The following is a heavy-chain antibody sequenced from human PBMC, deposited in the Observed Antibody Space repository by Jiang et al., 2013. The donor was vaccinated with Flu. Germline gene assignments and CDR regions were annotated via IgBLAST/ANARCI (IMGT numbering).Heavy chain of an antibody. Sequence: QLVESGAEVKKPGASVKVSCKASGYAFTSYDINWVRQATGRGLEWMGWMNPNSGNTGYAQKFQGRVTMTRNTSISTAYMELSSLRSEDTAGYYCATLRDGYLYWGQGTLVTVSS. CDR2: MNPNSGNT. CDR1: GYAFTSYD. J-gene: IGHJ4*02. D-gene: IGHD5-24*01. V-gene: IGHV1-8*01. CDR3: ATLRDGYLY.